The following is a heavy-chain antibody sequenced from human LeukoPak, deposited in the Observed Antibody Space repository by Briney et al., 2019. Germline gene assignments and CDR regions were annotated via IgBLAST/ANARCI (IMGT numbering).Heavy chain of an antibody. J-gene: IGHJ4*02. D-gene: IGHD3-9*01. Sequence: GASVKVSCKASGYTFTSYDINWVRQATGQGLEWMGWMKPNSGNTGYAQKFQGRVTMTRNTSISTAYMELSSLRSEDTAVYYCARGYDILTGYDYWGQGTLVTVSS. CDR2: MKPNSGNT. CDR3: ARGYDILTGYDY. CDR1: GYTFTSYD. V-gene: IGHV1-8*01.